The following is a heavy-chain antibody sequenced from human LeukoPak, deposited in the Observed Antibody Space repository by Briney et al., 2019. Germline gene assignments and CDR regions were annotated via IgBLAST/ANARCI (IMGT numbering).Heavy chain of an antibody. D-gene: IGHD5-18*01. CDR1: GFTFSSYG. CDR2: IRYDGSNK. J-gene: IGHJ4*02. V-gene: IGHV3-30*02. Sequence: PGGSLRLSCAASGFTFSSYGMHWVRQAPGKGLEWVAFIRYDGSNKYYADSVKGRFTISRDNAKNSLYLQMNSLRAEDTAVYYCARALQLWFDYWGQGTLVTVSS. CDR3: ARALQLWFDY.